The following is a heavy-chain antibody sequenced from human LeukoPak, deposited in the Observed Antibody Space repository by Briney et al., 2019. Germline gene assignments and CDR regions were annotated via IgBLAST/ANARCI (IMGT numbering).Heavy chain of an antibody. CDR2: IYPGDSDT. CDR3: ARHGRRTTVTIFVSTYNWFDP. V-gene: IGHV5-51*01. D-gene: IGHD4-11*01. J-gene: IGHJ5*02. Sequence: GESLKISCKGSGYSFTSYWIGWVRQMPGKGLEWMGIIYPGDSDTRYSPSFQGQVTISADKSISTAYLQWSSLKASDTAMYYCARHGRRTTVTIFVSTYNWFDPWGQGTLVTVSS. CDR1: GYSFTSYW.